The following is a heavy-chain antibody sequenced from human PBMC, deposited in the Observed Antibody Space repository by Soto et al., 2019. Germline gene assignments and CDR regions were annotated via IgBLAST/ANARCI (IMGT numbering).Heavy chain of an antibody. D-gene: IGHD5-18*01. Sequence: SETLSLTCTVSGDSINSGDGYGRWKRQHPGKGLEWIGYIYYSGTTYYNPSLKSRVTISLDTSKNQFSLKLSSVTAADTAVYYCATQYTYAPFDPWGQGTLVTVS. CDR2: IYYSGTT. J-gene: IGHJ5*02. CDR1: GDSINSGDGY. V-gene: IGHV4-31*03. CDR3: ATQYTYAPFDP.